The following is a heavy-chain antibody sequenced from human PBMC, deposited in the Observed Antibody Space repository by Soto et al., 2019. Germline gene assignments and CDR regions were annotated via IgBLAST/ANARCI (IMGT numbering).Heavy chain of an antibody. CDR2: IYWDDDK. Sequence: QITLKESGPTVVKPTETLTLTCTFSGFSLTTSGLGVTWVRQSPGKAPEWLALIYWDDDKRYSTSLNSRLIITKDTSKNQVVLTMANVDPADTATYYCATRTTVTTFDYWGQGTLVTVSS. J-gene: IGHJ4*02. D-gene: IGHD4-17*01. V-gene: IGHV2-5*02. CDR1: GFSLTTSGLG. CDR3: ATRTTVTTFDY.